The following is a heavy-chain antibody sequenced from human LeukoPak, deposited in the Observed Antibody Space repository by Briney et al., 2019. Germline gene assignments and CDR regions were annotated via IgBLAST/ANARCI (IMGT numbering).Heavy chain of an antibody. CDR2: ISSLGVST. D-gene: IGHD2-2*01. Sequence: GGSLRLSCAASGFTFSSYSMNWVRQAPGKGLEWVSGISSLGVSTYYADSVKGRFTISRDNSKNTLYLHMDRLGTADTAVYYCAKMPSTEIYYFYYMDVWGKGTTVTVSS. CDR1: GFTFSSYS. CDR3: AKMPSTEIYYFYYMDV. J-gene: IGHJ6*03. V-gene: IGHV3-23*01.